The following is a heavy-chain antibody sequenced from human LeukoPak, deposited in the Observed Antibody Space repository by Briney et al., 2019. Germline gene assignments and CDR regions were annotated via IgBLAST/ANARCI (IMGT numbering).Heavy chain of an antibody. J-gene: IGHJ4*02. CDR1: GSSFTSYW. Sequence: GESLKISCKGSGSSFTSYWIGWVRQLPGKGLEWMGIIYPGDSDTRYSPSFQGQVTIAADKSISTAYLPWSSLKASDTAMYYCARRPSGYSYGYFDYWGQGTLVTVSS. V-gene: IGHV5-51*01. D-gene: IGHD5-18*01. CDR3: ARRPSGYSYGYFDY. CDR2: IYPGDSDT.